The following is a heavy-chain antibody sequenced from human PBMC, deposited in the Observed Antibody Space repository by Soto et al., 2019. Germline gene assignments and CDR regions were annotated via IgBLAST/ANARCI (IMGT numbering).Heavy chain of an antibody. CDR2: IIPIFGTA. CDR3: DAYGYSYGSYYFDY. D-gene: IGHD5-18*01. V-gene: IGHV1-69*01. CDR1: GGTFSSYA. Sequence: QVQLVQSGAEVKKPGSSVKVSCKASGGTFSSYAISWVRQAPGQGLEWMGGIIPIFGTANYAQKFQGRVTITADESTSTAYMELSSLRSEDTAVYYCDAYGYSYGSYYFDYWGQGTLVTVSS. J-gene: IGHJ4*02.